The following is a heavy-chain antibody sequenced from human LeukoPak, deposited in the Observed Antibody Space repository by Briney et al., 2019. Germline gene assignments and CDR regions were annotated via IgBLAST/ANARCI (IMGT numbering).Heavy chain of an antibody. CDR1: GGSFSGYY. CDR3: ARGALYSSGWYLAP. J-gene: IGHJ5*02. D-gene: IGHD6-19*01. V-gene: IGHV4-34*01. Sequence: SETLPLTCAVYGGSFSGYYWSWIRQPPGKGLEWIGEINHSGSTNYNPSLKSRVTISVDTSKNQFSLKLSSVTAADTAVYYCARGALYSSGWYLAPWGQGTLVTVSS. CDR2: INHSGST.